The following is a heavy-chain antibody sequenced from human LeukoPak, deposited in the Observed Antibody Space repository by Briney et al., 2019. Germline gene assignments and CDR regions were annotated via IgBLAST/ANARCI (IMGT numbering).Heavy chain of an antibody. J-gene: IGHJ6*02. V-gene: IGHV3-66*01. D-gene: IGHD2-8*01. CDR2: IYSGGST. CDR1: GFTFSSYA. Sequence: GGSLRLSCAASGFTFSSYAMHWVRQAPGKGLEWVSVIYSGGSTYYADSVKGRFTISRDNSKNTLYLQMNSLRAEDTAVYYCARDYRYCTNGVCYTDYYYGMDVWGQGTTVTVSS. CDR3: ARDYRYCTNGVCYTDYYYGMDV.